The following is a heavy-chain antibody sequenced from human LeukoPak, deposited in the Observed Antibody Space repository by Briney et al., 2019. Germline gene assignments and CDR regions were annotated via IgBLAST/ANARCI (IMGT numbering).Heavy chain of an antibody. CDR3: ARPLAVAGTSYNWYDH. D-gene: IGHD6-19*01. V-gene: IGHV4-39*01. CDR2: RFYTGRT. J-gene: IGHJ5*02. Sequence: SETLSLTCTVSDGSISSNNYYWGWIRQPPGKGLEWIGSRFYTGRTYYNPSLQSRVIISVGTSKNQFSLRLSSVTAADTAVYHCARPLAVAGTSYNWYDHWGQGTQVTVSS. CDR1: DGSISSNNYY.